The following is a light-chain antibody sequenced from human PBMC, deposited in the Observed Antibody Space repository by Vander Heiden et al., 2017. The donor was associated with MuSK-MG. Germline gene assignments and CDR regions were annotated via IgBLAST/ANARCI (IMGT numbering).Light chain of an antibody. J-gene: IGLJ1*01. CDR1: SSYVGGYNS. Sequence: QSALTQPASVSGSPGQSVPISCTGTSSYVGGYNSVSWYQQHPGKAPKLMIYNVSNRPSGVSQRFSGSKSGNTASLTISGLQADDEADYYCSSYTSSSTLDVFGTGTKVTVL. CDR2: NVS. V-gene: IGLV2-14*03. CDR3: SSYTSSSTLDV.